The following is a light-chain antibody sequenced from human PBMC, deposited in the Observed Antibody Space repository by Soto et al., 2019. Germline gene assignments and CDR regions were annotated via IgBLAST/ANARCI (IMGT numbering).Light chain of an antibody. CDR3: NSYTSSTTRV. CDR1: SSDVGDYNY. V-gene: IGLV2-14*01. J-gene: IGLJ1*01. CDR2: DVS. Sequence: QSALTQPASVSGSPGQSITISCTGTSSDVGDYNYVSWYQQHPGKAPKLMIYDVSNRPSGVSNRFSGSKSGSTASLTISGLQAEDEADYYCNSYTSSTTRVFGTGTKLTVL.